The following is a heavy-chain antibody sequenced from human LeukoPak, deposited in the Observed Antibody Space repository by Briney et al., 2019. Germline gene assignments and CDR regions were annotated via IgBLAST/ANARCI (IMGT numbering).Heavy chain of an antibody. D-gene: IGHD2-8*01. Sequence: GGSLRLSCAASGFTFSSYGMHWVRQAPGKGLEWVAFMRYDGSTKYYAESVQGRFTISRDSSQNTLYVQINRLRSEDTAMYYCARVRNGAVRGGFDVWGQGTSVTVSS. CDR2: MRYDGSTK. V-gene: IGHV3-30*02. J-gene: IGHJ3*01. CDR1: GFTFSSYG. CDR3: ARVRNGAVRGGFDV.